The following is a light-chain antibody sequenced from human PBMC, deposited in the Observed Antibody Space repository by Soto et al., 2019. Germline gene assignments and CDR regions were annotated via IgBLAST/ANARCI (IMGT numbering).Light chain of an antibody. J-gene: IGKJ4*01. V-gene: IGKV1-33*01. Sequence: DIQMTQSPASLSASIGDRVTFTCQASQDIANSLNWYQQKPGKAPYLLIYDASNLEAGVPSRFSGSGSGTDFTFTISSLQPEDFATYFCQQYDDLPLTFGGGTKVEIK. CDR3: QQYDDLPLT. CDR2: DAS. CDR1: QDIANS.